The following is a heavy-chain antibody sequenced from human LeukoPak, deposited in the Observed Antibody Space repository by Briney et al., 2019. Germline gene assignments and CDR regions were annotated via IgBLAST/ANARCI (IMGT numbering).Heavy chain of an antibody. CDR3: ARGVGSSWLDP. CDR2: MDPVSGGT. Sequence: GASVTVSFTSSAYTFTAYYIHWVRQAPGQGLEWMGWMDPVSGGTNYAQRFQGRVTITRDSSISTAYMQLSSLRSDDTADTAVYYCARGVGSSWLDPWGQGTLVTVSS. V-gene: IGHV1-2*02. J-gene: IGHJ5*02. D-gene: IGHD2-15*01. CDR1: AYTFTAYY.